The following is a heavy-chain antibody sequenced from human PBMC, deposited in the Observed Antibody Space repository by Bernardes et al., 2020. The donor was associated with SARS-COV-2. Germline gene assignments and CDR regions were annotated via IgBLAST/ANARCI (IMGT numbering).Heavy chain of an antibody. V-gene: IGHV1-8*01. J-gene: IGHJ4*02. CDR1: GYTFTSYD. CDR2: MNPNSGNT. CDR3: ARGPGYDFWSGYSFDY. D-gene: IGHD3-3*01. Sequence: ASVKVSCKASGYTFTSYDINWVRQATGQGLEWMGWMNPNSGNTGYAQKFQGRVTMTRNTSISTAYMELSSLRSEDTAVYYCARGPGYDFWSGYSFDYWGQGTLVTVSS.